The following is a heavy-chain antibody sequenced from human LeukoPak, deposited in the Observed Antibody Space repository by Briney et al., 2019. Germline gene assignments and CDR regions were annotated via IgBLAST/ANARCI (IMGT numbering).Heavy chain of an antibody. D-gene: IGHD5-18*01. CDR1: GYTFTSFG. CDR3: TRDLGVDTTMIFFDY. CDR2: ISAYNGNT. V-gene: IGHV1-18*01. J-gene: IGHJ4*02. Sequence: SVKVSCKASGYTFTSFGISWVRQAPGQGLEWMGWISAYNGNTNYAQKLQGRVTMTTDTSTSTAYMEIRSLRSDDTAVYYCTRDLGVDTTMIFFDYWGQGSLVTVSS.